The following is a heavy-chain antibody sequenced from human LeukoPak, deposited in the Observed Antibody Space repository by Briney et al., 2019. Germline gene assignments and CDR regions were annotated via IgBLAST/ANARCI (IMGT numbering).Heavy chain of an antibody. CDR1: GFTFSGYG. V-gene: IGHV3-33*01. J-gene: IGHJ6*02. CDR2: IWYDGSNK. CDR3: ARDRSITMVRGVTEYGMDV. Sequence: PGGSLRLSCTASGFTFSGYGMHWVRQAPGKGLEWVAVIWYDGSNKYYADSVKGRFTISRDNSKNTLYLQMNSLRAEDTAVYYCARDRSITMVRGVTEYGMDVWGQGTTVTVSS. D-gene: IGHD3-10*01.